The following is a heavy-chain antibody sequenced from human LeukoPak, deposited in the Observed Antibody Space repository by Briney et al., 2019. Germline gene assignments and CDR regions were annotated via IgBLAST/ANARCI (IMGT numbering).Heavy chain of an antibody. Sequence: GGSLRLSCTASGFTFSSYAMHWVRQAPGKGLEWLAVISYDGSNKYYADSVRRRFTISRDNSKNTLYLQMKSLRAEYTAAYYCARDTSGSFKRGFDYWGQGNLDTVSS. CDR1: GFTFSSYA. CDR3: ARDTSGSFKRGFDY. CDR2: ISYDGSNK. J-gene: IGHJ4*02. V-gene: IGHV3-30*04. D-gene: IGHD1-26*01.